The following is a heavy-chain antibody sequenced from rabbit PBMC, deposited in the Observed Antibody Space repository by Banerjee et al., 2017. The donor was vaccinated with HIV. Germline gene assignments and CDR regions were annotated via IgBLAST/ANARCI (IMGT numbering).Heavy chain of an antibody. D-gene: IGHD4-1*01. V-gene: IGHV1S40*01. CDR3: SRDLAGVIGWIFGL. J-gene: IGHJ4*01. Sequence: QSLEESGGDLVKPGASLTLTCTAFGFSFSSVYWIYWVRQAPGKGLEWIGTIYAGSTGSTSYASWAKGRFTISKTSPTTLTLQMLSLPAADSATYFCSRDLAGVIGWIFGLWCPVTLVTVS. CDR1: GFSFSSVYW. CDR2: IYAGSTGST.